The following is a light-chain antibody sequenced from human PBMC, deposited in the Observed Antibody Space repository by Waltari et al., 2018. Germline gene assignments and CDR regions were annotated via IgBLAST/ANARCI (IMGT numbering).Light chain of an antibody. CDR1: ENVNNY. Sequence: DIQMTQSPSSLSASVGDRVTITCRASENVNNYLNWYQQKPGKAPKLLIYKASTLQSVVPSRFSGSGSGTAYTFTISSLQSEDVGTYYCQHNYGTPRTFGQGTKVEIK. V-gene: IGKV1-39*01. J-gene: IGKJ1*01. CDR3: QHNYGTPRT. CDR2: KAS.